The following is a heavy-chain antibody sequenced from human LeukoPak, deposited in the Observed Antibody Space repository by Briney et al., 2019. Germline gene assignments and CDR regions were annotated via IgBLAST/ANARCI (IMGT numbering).Heavy chain of an antibody. CDR2: ISSSSSYI. J-gene: IGHJ4*02. D-gene: IGHD3-16*01. CDR1: GFTFSSYS. V-gene: IGHV3-21*01. CDR3: ARDTGTPFGGFDY. Sequence: GGSLRLSCAASGFTFSSYSMNWVRQAPGKGLEWVSSISSSSSYIYYADSVKGRFTISRDNAKNSLYLQMNSLRAEDTAVYYCARDTGTPFGGFDYWGQGTLVTVSS.